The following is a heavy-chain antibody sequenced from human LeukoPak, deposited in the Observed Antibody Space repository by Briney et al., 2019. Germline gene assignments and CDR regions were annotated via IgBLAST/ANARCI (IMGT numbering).Heavy chain of an antibody. D-gene: IGHD6-13*01. V-gene: IGHV3-30-3*01. CDR3: ARDPVYSTVSSQMGWFDP. CDR1: GFTFSAFA. Sequence: PGRSLRLSCAASGFTFSAFAIYWVRQAPGKGLEWVAVISFDGSNKQYADSVKGRFTISRDNSNNTLSLQMNSLRAEDTALYFCARDPVYSTVSSQMGWFDPWGQGTLVTVSS. CDR2: ISFDGSNK. J-gene: IGHJ5*02.